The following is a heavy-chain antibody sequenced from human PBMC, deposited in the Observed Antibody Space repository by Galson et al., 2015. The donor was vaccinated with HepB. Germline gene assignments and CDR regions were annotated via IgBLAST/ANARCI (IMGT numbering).Heavy chain of an antibody. CDR2: ITSTGGST. CDR1: AFTFSSYS. CDR3: ARDSTCGGECYSR. Sequence: SLRLSCAASAFTFSSYSMNWVRQAPGKGLEWVSSITSTGGSTYYADSVKGRFTISRDNAKNSLYLRMNSLRAEDTAVYYCARDSTCGGECYSRWGQGTLVTVSS. V-gene: IGHV3-21*01. J-gene: IGHJ4*02. D-gene: IGHD2-21*01.